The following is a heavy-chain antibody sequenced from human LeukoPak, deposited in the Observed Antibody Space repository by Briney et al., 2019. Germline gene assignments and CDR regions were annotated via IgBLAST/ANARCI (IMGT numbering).Heavy chain of an antibody. CDR3: ARDYDILTGYFRGGFDY. J-gene: IGHJ4*02. CDR2: INSDGSST. Sequence: GGSLRLSCAASGFTFSSYWMHWVRQAPGKGLVWVSRINSDGSSTSYADSVKGRFTISRDNAKKSLYLQMNSLRAEDTAVYYCARDYDILTGYFRGGFDYWGQGTLVTVSS. D-gene: IGHD3-9*01. V-gene: IGHV3-74*01. CDR1: GFTFSSYW.